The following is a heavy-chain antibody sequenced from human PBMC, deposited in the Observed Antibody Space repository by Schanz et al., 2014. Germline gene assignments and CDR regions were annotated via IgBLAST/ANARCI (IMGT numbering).Heavy chain of an antibody. V-gene: IGHV3-23*01. CDR2: ISGSGGST. J-gene: IGHJ4*02. CDR3: AIGGPADYLDD. CDR1: GFTFSSYA. Sequence: SGFTFSSYAMSWVRQAPGKGLEWVSAISGSGGSTYYADSVKGRFTISRDNSKKTVYIQMNSLRAEYTAVYYCAIGGPADYLDDWGPGPLVNVSA.